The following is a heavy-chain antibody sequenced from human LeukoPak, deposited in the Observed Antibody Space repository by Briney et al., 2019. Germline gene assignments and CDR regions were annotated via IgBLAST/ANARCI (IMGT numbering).Heavy chain of an antibody. D-gene: IGHD2-2*01. J-gene: IGHJ4*02. CDR3: ARGVVPADYYFDY. V-gene: IGHV3-74*01. CDR2: ITSDGSST. CDR1: GFTFSTYW. Sequence: GGSLRLSCAASGFTFSTYWMHWVRQAPGKGLVWVSRITSDGSSTSYAGSVKGRFTISRDNAKNTLYLQMNSLRAEDTAVYYCARGVVPADYYFDYWGQGTLVPVSS.